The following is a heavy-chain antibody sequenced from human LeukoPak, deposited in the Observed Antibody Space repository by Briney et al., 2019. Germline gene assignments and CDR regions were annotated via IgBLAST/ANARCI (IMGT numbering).Heavy chain of an antibody. V-gene: IGHV4-30-4*01. Sequence: PSETLSLTCTVSGGSISRGDYYWSWIRQPPGKGLEWIGYIYHSGSTDYNPSLKSRVTISVDTSKNQFSLKLSSVTAADTAVYYCARGKSKFDYWGQGTLVTVSS. CDR3: ARGKSKFDY. J-gene: IGHJ4*02. CDR2: IYHSGST. CDR1: GGSISRGDYY.